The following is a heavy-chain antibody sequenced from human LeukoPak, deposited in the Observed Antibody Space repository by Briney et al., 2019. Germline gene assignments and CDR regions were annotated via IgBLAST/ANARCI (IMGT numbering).Heavy chain of an antibody. CDR2: IRYDGSNK. CDR1: GFTVSSYG. V-gene: IGHV3-30*02. Sequence: GGSLRLSCAASGFTVSSYGMHWVRQAPGKGLEWVAFIRYDGSNKYYADSVKGRFTISRDNSKNTLYLQMNSLRVEDTAVYYCATGAYCDHWGQGTLVTVSS. CDR3: ATGAYCDH. J-gene: IGHJ4*02.